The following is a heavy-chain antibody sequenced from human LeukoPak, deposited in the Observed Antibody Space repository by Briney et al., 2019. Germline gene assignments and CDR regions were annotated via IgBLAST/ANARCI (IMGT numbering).Heavy chain of an antibody. Sequence: GGSLRLSCAASGFPFSSYAMHWVRQAPGKGLEWVAVISYDGSSKYYADSVKGRFTISRDNSKNTLYLQMNSLRAEDTAVYYCARRQQKHAKDRWGQGTLVTVSS. J-gene: IGHJ4*02. D-gene: IGHD1-1*01. CDR1: GFPFSSYA. CDR2: ISYDGSSK. V-gene: IGHV3-30-3*01. CDR3: ARRQQKHAKDR.